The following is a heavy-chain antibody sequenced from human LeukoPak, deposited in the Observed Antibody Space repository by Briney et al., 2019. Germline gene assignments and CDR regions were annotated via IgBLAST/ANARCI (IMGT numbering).Heavy chain of an antibody. CDR3: ARHMTTVVTSLDS. CDR1: GYDFSSYG. J-gene: IGHJ4*02. D-gene: IGHD4-23*01. Sequence: ASVMVSCKASGYDFSSYGISWVRQAPGQGLQWLGWISVYNGKTNYGPLQGRVTMTTDTSTDTAYMELRNLRSEDTAIYYCARHMTTVVTSLDSWGPGTLVTVSS. V-gene: IGHV1-18*01. CDR2: ISVYNGKT.